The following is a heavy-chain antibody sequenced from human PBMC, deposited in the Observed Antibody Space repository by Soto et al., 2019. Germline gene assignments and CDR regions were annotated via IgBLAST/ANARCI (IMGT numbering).Heavy chain of an antibody. CDR1: SGSISSSNW. V-gene: IGHV4-4*02. CDR3: ARDGRRIVVVPAAMRERYYYYMDV. D-gene: IGHD2-2*01. CDR2: IYHSGST. Sequence: SETLSLTCAVSSGSISSSNWWSWVRQPPGKGLEWIGEIYHSGSTNYNPSLKSRVTISVDKSKNQFSLKLSSVTAADTAVYYCARDGRRIVVVPAAMRERYYYYMDVWGKGTPVTVSS. J-gene: IGHJ6*03.